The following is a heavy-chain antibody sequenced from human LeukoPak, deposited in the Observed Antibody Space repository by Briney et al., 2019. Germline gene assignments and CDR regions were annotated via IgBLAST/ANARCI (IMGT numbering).Heavy chain of an antibody. CDR2: INPSGSST. Sequence: ASVKVSCKASGYTFTTYYMHWVRQAPGQGPEWMGIINPSGSSTTYAQKFQGRVTMTRDTSTSTVYMELSSLRSEDTATYYCARGPPGRVYDSSKKGLFDPWGQGTLVTVSS. V-gene: IGHV1-46*01. D-gene: IGHD3-22*01. CDR1: GYTFTTYY. CDR3: ARGPPGRVYDSSKKGLFDP. J-gene: IGHJ5*02.